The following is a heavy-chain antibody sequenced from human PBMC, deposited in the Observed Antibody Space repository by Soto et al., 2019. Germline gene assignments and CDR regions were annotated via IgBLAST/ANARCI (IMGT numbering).Heavy chain of an antibody. CDR3: ARGGSGWFGYYFDY. CDR1: GFTVSSNY. D-gene: IGHD6-19*01. V-gene: IGHV3-66*01. CDR2: IYSGGST. J-gene: IGHJ4*02. Sequence: EVQLVESGGGLVQPGGSLRLSCAASGFTVSSNYMSWVRQAPGKGLEWVSVIYSGGSTYYADSVKGRFTISRDNSKNTLYLQKNSLRAEDTAVYYCARGGSGWFGYYFDYWGQGTLVTVSS.